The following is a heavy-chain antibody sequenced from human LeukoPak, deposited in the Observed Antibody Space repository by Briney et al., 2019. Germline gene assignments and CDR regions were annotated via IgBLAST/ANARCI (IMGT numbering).Heavy chain of an antibody. V-gene: IGHV3-9*01. Sequence: SLRLSCAASGFTFDDYAMHWVRQAPGKGLEWVSGISWNSGSIGYADSVKGRFTISRDNAKKSLYLQMNSLRAEDTALYYCAKVRYGSGSYFSGYYYGMDVWGQGTTVTVSS. CDR2: ISWNSGSI. CDR1: GFTFDDYA. J-gene: IGHJ6*02. D-gene: IGHD3-10*01. CDR3: AKVRYGSGSYFSGYYYGMDV.